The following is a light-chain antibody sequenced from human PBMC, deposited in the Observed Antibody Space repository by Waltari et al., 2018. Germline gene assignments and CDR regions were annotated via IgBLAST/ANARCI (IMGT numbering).Light chain of an antibody. V-gene: IGLV1-44*01. CDR2: RID. Sequence: QSVLSQPPSASGTPGQRVTISCAGRASNIGANVVNWYHQVPGRAPKLLIYRIDLRPSGVPARFSASKSGTSASLAISGLQSEDEADYYCATWDERPSGHWVFGGGTKVTVL. CDR3: ATWDERPSGHWV. J-gene: IGLJ3*02. CDR1: ASNIGANV.